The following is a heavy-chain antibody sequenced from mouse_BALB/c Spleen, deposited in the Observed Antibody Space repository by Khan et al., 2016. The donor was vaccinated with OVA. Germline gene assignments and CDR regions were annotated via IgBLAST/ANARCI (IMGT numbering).Heavy chain of an antibody. J-gene: IGHJ3*01. D-gene: IGHD1-1*01. Sequence: VQLQESGAELMKPGASVKISCKATGYTFSSYRIEWVKQRPGHGLEWIGEILPGSGSNNYNEKFKGKATFTADTSSNTAYMQLSSLTSEDSAVYYCARGNYYGSSSWFGYWGQGTLVTVST. CDR1: GYTFSSYR. V-gene: IGHV1-9*01. CDR2: ILPGSGSN. CDR3: ARGNYYGSSSWFGY.